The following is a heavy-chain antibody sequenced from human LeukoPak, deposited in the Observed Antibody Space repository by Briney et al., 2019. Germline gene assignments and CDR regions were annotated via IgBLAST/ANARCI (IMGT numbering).Heavy chain of an antibody. CDR1: GYSFTSYW. CDR2: IYPGDSDT. Sequence: GESLKISCKGSGYSFTSYWIGWVRQMPGKGLEWMGLIYPGDSDTRYSPSFQGQVTISADKSISTAYLQWSSLKASDTAMYYCARQSGYYGSGSYSDYWGQGTLVTVSS. V-gene: IGHV5-51*01. CDR3: ARQSGYYGSGSYSDY. D-gene: IGHD3-10*01. J-gene: IGHJ4*02.